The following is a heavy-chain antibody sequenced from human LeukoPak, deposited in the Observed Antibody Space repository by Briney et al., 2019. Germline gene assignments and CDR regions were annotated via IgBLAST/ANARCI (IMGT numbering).Heavy chain of an antibody. Sequence: SVKVSCKASGGTFSSYAISWVRQAPGQGLEWMGGIIPIFGTANYAQKFQGRVTITTDESTSTAYMELSSLRSEDTAVYYCVRDRIAARPYYYYMDVWGKGTTVTVSS. CDR2: IIPIFGTA. CDR3: VRDRIAARPYYYYMDV. CDR1: GGTFSSYA. J-gene: IGHJ6*03. V-gene: IGHV1-69*05. D-gene: IGHD6-6*01.